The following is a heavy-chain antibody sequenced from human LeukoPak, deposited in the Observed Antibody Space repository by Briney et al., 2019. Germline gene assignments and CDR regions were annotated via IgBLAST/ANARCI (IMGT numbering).Heavy chain of an antibody. CDR3: ARLHGTDVDY. V-gene: IGHV4-4*07. J-gene: IGHJ4*02. CDR2: IYTSGST. Sequence: PSETLSLTCSVSGGSISIYYGSWIRQPAGKGLEWIGRIYTSGSTNYNPSLKSRVTMSVDTSKNQFSLTLNSVTAADTGVYYCARLHGTDVDYWGQGTLVTVSS. D-gene: IGHD1-1*01. CDR1: GGSISIYY.